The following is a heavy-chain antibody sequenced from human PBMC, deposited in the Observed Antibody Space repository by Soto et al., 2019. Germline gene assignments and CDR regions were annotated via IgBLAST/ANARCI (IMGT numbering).Heavy chain of an antibody. CDR1: GGSFSGYQ. V-gene: IGHV4-34*02. CDR2: INDNGDI. CDR3: ARGLILWFGDLSRRGGYYYYMDV. J-gene: IGHJ6*03. Sequence: QVQLQQWGAGLLKPSETLSLTCAVYGGSFSGYQWSWIRQTPGKGLEWIGGINDNGDINYNPSLKSRVIILVDAVKKQISLKMRSVTAADTAVYFWARGLILWFGDLSRRGGYYYYMDVWGKGTTVTVSS. D-gene: IGHD3-10*01.